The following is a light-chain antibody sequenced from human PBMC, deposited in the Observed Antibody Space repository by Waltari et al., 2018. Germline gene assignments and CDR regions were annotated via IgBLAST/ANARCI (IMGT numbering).Light chain of an antibody. CDR1: QGISSY. Sequence: AIRMTQSPSSLSASTGDRFTITCRASQGISSYLAWYQQKPEKPPKLLIYAASTLQSGVPSRFSGSGSGTDFTLTISCLQSEDFATYYCQQYYNYPWTFGQGTKVEIK. CDR3: QQYYNYPWT. J-gene: IGKJ1*01. V-gene: IGKV1-8*01. CDR2: AAS.